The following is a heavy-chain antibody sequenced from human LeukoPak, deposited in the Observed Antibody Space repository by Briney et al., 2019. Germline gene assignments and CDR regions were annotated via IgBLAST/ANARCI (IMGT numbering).Heavy chain of an antibody. CDR1: GGSISSYY. Sequence: NSSETLSLTCTVSGGSISSYYWSWIRQPPGKGLEWLGYIYYSGSTNYNPSLKSRVTISVDTSKNQFSLKLRSVTAADTAVYYCARTTEAHIWRTRYYYYYMDVWGKGTTVTVSS. CDR3: ARTTEAHIWRTRYYYYYMDV. V-gene: IGHV4-59*01. CDR2: IYYSGST. D-gene: IGHD1-1*01. J-gene: IGHJ6*03.